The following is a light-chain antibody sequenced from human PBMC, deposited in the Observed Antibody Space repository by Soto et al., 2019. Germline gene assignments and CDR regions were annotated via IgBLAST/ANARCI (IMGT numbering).Light chain of an antibody. CDR3: ATWDDSFHVV. CDR2: SND. Sequence: QSVLTQSPSGSATPGQRVSISCSGSSSNIGSNTVSWYQHVPGPAPKLLSYSNDQRPSAVPGRFSGSKSGSSASLAISGLQSDDEADYYCATWDDSFHVVCGGGTQLTVL. V-gene: IGLV1-44*01. CDR1: SSNIGSNT. J-gene: IGLJ2*01.